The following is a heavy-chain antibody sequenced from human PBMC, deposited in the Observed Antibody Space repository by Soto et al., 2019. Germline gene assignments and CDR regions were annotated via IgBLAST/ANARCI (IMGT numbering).Heavy chain of an antibody. D-gene: IGHD3-22*01. CDR2: ISSSSSYI. V-gene: IGHV3-21*01. CDR1: GFTFSSYS. Sequence: EVQLVESGGGLVKPGGSVRLSCAASGFTFSSYSMNWVRQAPGKGLEWVSSISSSSSYIYYADSVKGRFTISRDNAKNSLYLQMNSLRAEDTAVYYCARDRWLLRGYFDYWGQGTLVTVSS. J-gene: IGHJ4*02. CDR3: ARDRWLLRGYFDY.